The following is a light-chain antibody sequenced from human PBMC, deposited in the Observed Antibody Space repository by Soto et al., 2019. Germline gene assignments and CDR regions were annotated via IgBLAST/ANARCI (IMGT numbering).Light chain of an antibody. CDR3: QQHINWPFT. CDR1: QTVSSS. J-gene: IGKJ4*01. CDR2: EAS. V-gene: IGKV3-11*01. Sequence: EIVLTQSPATLSLSPGERATLSCRASQTVSSSLSWYQQKPGQAPRLLIYEASNRATGIPARFSGSGSGADITLTISSLEPEYFALYYCQQHINWPFTFGGGTKVEIK.